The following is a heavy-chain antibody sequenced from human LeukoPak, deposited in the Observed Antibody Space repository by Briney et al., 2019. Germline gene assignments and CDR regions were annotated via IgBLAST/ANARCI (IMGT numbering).Heavy chain of an antibody. CDR2: IKYDGSQK. V-gene: IGHV3-7*01. D-gene: IGHD5-12*01. CDR3: ARGYSGLLY. Sequence: GGSLRLSCAASGFNFSRDRMSWVRQAPGKGLEWVGNIKYDGSQKFYVDSLKGRFTISRDNAKNSLYLQMNRLRAQDTAVYYCARGYSGLLYWGQGALVTVSS. CDR1: GFNFSRDR. J-gene: IGHJ4*02.